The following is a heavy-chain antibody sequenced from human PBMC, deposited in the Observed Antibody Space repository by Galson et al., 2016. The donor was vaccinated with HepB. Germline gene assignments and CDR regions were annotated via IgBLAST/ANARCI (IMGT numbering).Heavy chain of an antibody. CDR3: AKEALTGGWFNY. V-gene: IGHV3-23*01. D-gene: IGHD6-19*01. Sequence: SLRLSCAVSGIIFSSYAMSWVRQAPGKGPEWVSTIKGYGGSTDYADDVQGRFTISRDDSKSTLYLQMNSLRAEDTAVYYCAKEALTGGWFNYWGQGTLLTVSS. J-gene: IGHJ4*02. CDR2: IKGYGGST. CDR1: GIIFSSYA.